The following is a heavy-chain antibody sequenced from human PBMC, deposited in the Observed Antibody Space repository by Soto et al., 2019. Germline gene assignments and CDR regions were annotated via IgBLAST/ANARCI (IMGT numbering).Heavy chain of an antibody. J-gene: IGHJ6*02. D-gene: IGHD2-15*01. CDR2: INPNTGST. Sequence: QVQLVQSGAEARKPGALVRISCKASGYSFSSYYIHWVRQAPGQGLEWMARINPNTGSTNYAQKFQGRVTVTRDTSTSTVYMDLSSLRSEDTAVYYCARDGGYCSGGSCYPMPRLYQRYSGMDVWGQGTTVTVSS. V-gene: IGHV1-46*03. CDR3: ARDGGYCSGGSCYPMPRLYQRYSGMDV. CDR1: GYSFSSYY.